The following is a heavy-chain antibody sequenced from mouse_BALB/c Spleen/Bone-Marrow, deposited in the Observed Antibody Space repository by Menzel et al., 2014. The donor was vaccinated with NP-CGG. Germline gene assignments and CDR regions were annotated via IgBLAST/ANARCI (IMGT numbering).Heavy chain of an antibody. V-gene: IGHV15-2*02. Sequence: QVQLKESGSELRSPGSSVKLSCKDFDSEVFPITYISWVRQKPGHGFEWIGDILPSIGRTIYGQNFADKATLDADTVSNTAYLELNGLTSEDSAIYYCARLYGNTFDYWGQGTTLTVSS. CDR3: ARLYGNTFDY. CDR2: ILPSIGRT. D-gene: IGHD1-1*01. J-gene: IGHJ2*01. CDR1: DSEVFPITY.